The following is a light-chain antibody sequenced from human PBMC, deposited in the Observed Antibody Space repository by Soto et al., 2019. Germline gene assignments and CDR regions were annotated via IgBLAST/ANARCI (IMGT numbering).Light chain of an antibody. CDR1: QSVSSN. CDR2: GAS. Sequence: EIVMTPSPATLSVSPVERATLSCRASQSVSSNLAWYQQTPGQAPRLLIYGASTRATGIPARFSGSGSGTEFTLTISSLQSEDFAVYYCQQYNNWPQTFGQGTKVE. J-gene: IGKJ1*01. V-gene: IGKV3-15*01. CDR3: QQYNNWPQT.